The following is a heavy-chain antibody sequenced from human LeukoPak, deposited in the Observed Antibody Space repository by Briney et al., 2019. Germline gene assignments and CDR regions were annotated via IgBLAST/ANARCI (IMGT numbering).Heavy chain of an antibody. CDR3: ARWPGYSGYEIPYYYYGMDV. Sequence: SETLSLTCTVSGGSISSYYWSWIRQPPGKGLEWIGYIYYSGSTNYNPSLKSRVTISVDTSKNQFSLKLSSVTAADTAVYYCARWPGYSGYEIPYYYYGMDVWGQGTTVTVSS. D-gene: IGHD5-12*01. CDR1: GGSISSYY. CDR2: IYYSGST. V-gene: IGHV4-59*08. J-gene: IGHJ6*02.